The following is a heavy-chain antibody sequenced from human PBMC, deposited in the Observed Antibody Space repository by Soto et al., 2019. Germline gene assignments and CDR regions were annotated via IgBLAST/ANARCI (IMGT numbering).Heavy chain of an antibody. V-gene: IGHV3-11*01. CDR3: AREGWNIVVVPAASYRAFDI. J-gene: IGHJ3*02. Sequence: PGGSLRLSCAASGFTFSDYYMSWIRQAPGKGLEWVSYISSSGSTIYYADSVKGRCTISRDNAKNSLYLQMNSLRAEDTAVYYCAREGWNIVVVPAASYRAFDIWGQGTMVTVSS. CDR2: ISSSGSTI. D-gene: IGHD2-2*01. CDR1: GFTFSDYY.